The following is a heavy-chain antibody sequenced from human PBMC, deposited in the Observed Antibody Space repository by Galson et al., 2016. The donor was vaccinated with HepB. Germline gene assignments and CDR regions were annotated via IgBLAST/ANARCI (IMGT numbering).Heavy chain of an antibody. CDR1: GFTFSNYW. CDR3: ARASGNTFSRFDY. J-gene: IGHJ4*02. V-gene: IGHV3-7*04. Sequence: SLRLSCAASGFTFSNYWMSWVRQAPGKGLEWVANIKQDGSEKYYVDSVKGRFTISRDSAKSSLYLQMNSLRADDTAVCYCARASGNTFSRFDYWGQGTLVTVSA. CDR2: IKQDGSEK. D-gene: IGHD1-26*01.